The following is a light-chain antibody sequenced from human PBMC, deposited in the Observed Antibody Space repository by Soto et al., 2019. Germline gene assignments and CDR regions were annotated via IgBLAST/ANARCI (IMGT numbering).Light chain of an antibody. CDR3: QQNSTLQIT. CDR2: IAS. Sequence: EIVLTQSPGTLSLSPGERTTLSCRASQSLSGGYLAWFQQNTGQAPGLLLHIASSRATGIPNRFSGSGSGIHCTLTISRLEPADFVVYDRQQNSTLQITFCQGTRLEIK. V-gene: IGKV3-20*01. CDR1: QSLSGGY. J-gene: IGKJ5*01.